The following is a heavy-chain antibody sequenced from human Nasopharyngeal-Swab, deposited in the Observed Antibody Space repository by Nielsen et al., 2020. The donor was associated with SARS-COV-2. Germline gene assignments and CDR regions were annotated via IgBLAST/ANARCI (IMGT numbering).Heavy chain of an antibody. J-gene: IGHJ4*02. Sequence: GGSLSLSCASSGFTFSDYTMHCVRQAPGKGLEWVSLISCDGGSTYYADSVKGRFTISRDNSKNSLYLQMNSLRTEDTALYYCAKDQSGGGGFDYWGQGTLVTVSS. CDR2: ISCDGGST. V-gene: IGHV3-43*01. CDR1: GFTFSDYT. CDR3: AKDQSGGGGFDY. D-gene: IGHD2-15*01.